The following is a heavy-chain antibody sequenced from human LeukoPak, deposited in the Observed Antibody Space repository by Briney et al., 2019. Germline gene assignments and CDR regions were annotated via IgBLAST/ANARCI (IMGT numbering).Heavy chain of an antibody. CDR3: ASSQQLWFARFDY. V-gene: IGHV3-48*03. Sequence: AGSLTLSCAAYGFTFSSYEMNWVRQAPGQELEWVSYISSSGSTIYYADYVKVRFTISRDNAKNSLYLQMNSLRAEDTAVYYCASSQQLWFARFDYWGQGTLVTVSS. CDR2: ISSSGSTI. D-gene: IGHD5-18*01. J-gene: IGHJ4*02. CDR1: GFTFSSYE.